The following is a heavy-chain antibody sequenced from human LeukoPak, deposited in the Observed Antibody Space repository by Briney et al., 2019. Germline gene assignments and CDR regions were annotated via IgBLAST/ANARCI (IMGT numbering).Heavy chain of an antibody. Sequence: PGGSLRLSCAASGFTFDDYAMHWVRQVPGKGLEWVSFISWDGGSTYYADSVKGRFTISRDNAKNSLYLQMNSLRAEDTAVYYCATGYSYGRYYYYMDVWGKGTTVTVSS. CDR1: GFTFDDYA. D-gene: IGHD5-18*01. V-gene: IGHV3-43D*03. CDR2: ISWDGGST. CDR3: ATGYSYGRYYYYMDV. J-gene: IGHJ6*03.